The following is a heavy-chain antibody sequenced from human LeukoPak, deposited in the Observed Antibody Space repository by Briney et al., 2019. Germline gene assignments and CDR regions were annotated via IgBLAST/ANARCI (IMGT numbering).Heavy chain of an antibody. D-gene: IGHD3-3*01. V-gene: IGHV1-2*02. CDR2: INPNSGGT. CDR3: ARGGHLRFLEWLLSY. CDR1: GYTFTGYY. J-gene: IGHJ4*02. Sequence: ASVKVSCKASGYTFTGYYMHWVRQAPGQGLEWMGWINPNSGGTNYAQKFQARVTMTRDTSISTAYMELSRLRSDDTAVYYCARGGHLRFLEWLLSYWGQGTLVTVSS.